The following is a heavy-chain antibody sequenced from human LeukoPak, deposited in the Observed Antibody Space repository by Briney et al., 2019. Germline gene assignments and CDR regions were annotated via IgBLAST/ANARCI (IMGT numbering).Heavy chain of an antibody. D-gene: IGHD4-17*01. CDR1: GGSFSGYY. J-gene: IGHJ4*02. CDR3: ARGNSDSGDAPRPYYFDY. Sequence: SETLSLTCAVYGGSFSGYYWSWIRQPPGKGLEWIGEINHSGSTNYNPSLKSRVTISVDKSKNQFSLKLSSVTAADTAVYYCARGNSDSGDAPRPYYFDYWGQGTLVTVSS. V-gene: IGHV4-34*01. CDR2: INHSGST.